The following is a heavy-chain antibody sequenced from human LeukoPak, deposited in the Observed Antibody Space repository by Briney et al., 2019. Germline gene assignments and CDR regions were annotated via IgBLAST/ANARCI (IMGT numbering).Heavy chain of an antibody. Sequence: PGGSLRLSCAASGFTFSSYGMHWVRQAPGKGLEWVAFIRYDGSNKYYTDSVKGRFTISRDNSKNTLYLQMNSLGAEDSAVYYCAKSAGVMVPAATIDYWGQGTLVTVSS. CDR2: IRYDGSNK. D-gene: IGHD2-2*01. V-gene: IGHV3-30*02. CDR1: GFTFSSYG. CDR3: AKSAGVMVPAATIDY. J-gene: IGHJ4*02.